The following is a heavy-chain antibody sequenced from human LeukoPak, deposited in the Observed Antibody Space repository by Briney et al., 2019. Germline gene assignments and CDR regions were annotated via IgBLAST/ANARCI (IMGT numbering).Heavy chain of an antibody. D-gene: IGHD6-13*01. CDR3: ARDRQQLIRDHYYYYDMDV. CDR1: GGSISSYY. CDR2: IYSSGST. Sequence: SETLSLTCTVSGGSISSYYWSWIRQPAGKGLEWIGCIYSSGSTSYNPSLKSRITMSVDTSKSQFSLKLSSVTAADTAVYYCARDRQQLIRDHYYYYDMDVWGQGTTVTVSS. J-gene: IGHJ6*02. V-gene: IGHV4-4*07.